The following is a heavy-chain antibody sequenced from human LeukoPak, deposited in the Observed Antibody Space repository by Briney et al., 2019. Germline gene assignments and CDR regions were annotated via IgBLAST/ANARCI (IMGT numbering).Heavy chain of an antibody. J-gene: IGHJ4*02. Sequence: AGGSLRLSCAASGFTFSGYWMSWVRQAPGKGLEWVANIKQDGSEENYVGSVRGRFIISRDNAKNSLYLQMNSLRVDDTAVYYCARDGYASGSHDYWGQRTLVTVSS. V-gene: IGHV3-7*01. CDR2: IKQDGSEE. CDR3: ARDGYASGSHDY. D-gene: IGHD3-10*01. CDR1: GFTFSGYW.